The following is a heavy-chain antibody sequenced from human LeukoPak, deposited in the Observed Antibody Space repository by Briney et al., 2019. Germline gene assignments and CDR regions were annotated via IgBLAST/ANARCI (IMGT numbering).Heavy chain of an antibody. V-gene: IGHV4-39*01. CDR3: ASLRSGCDY. J-gene: IGHJ4*02. CDR2: IYYSGST. CDR1: GGSISSSSYY. Sequence: SETLSLTCTVSGGSISSSSYYWGWIRQPPGKGLEWIGSIYYSGSTYYNPSLKSRVTISVDTSKNQFSLKLSSVTAADTAVYYSASLRSGCDYWGQGTLVTVSS. D-gene: IGHD6-19*01.